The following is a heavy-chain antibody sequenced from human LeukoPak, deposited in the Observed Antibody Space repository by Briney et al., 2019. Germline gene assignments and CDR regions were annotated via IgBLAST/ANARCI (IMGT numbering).Heavy chain of an antibody. CDR3: ARGSGPIAVAGAFDY. CDR1: GFTVSSNY. CDR2: IYSAGSS. J-gene: IGHJ4*02. D-gene: IGHD6-19*01. Sequence: PGGSLRLSCAASGFTVSSNYMSWVRQAPGKGLEWVSLIYSAGSSYYADSVKGRFTISRDTSKNTLYLQMNSLRAEDTAVYYCARGSGPIAVAGAFDYWGQGTLVTVSS. V-gene: IGHV3-53*01.